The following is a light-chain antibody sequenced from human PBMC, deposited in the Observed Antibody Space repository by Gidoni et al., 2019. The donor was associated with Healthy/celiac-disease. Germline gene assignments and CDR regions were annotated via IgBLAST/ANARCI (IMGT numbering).Light chain of an antibody. Sequence: QSALTQPASVSGSPGQSLTIPCTGTSSDVGGYNYVSWYQQHPGKAPNLMIYEVSNRPSGVSNRFSGSKSGNTASLTISGLQAEDEADYYCSSYTSSSTLVFGGGTKLTVL. V-gene: IGLV2-14*01. CDR2: EVS. CDR3: SSYTSSSTLV. J-gene: IGLJ2*01. CDR1: SSDVGGYNY.